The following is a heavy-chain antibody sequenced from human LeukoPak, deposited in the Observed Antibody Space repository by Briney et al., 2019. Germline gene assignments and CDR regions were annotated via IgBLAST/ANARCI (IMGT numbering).Heavy chain of an antibody. V-gene: IGHV3-21*01. CDR1: GFYFSSYS. CDR3: ARVEATTGRNYHYYYMDV. Sequence: GGSLRLSCGASGFYFSSYSMNWVRQAPGKGLEWDSSINSGSTYMYYADSVKGRFTISRDNAKNSLHLQMSSLRAEDTAVYFCARVEATTGRNYHYYYMDVWGKGTTVTVSS. D-gene: IGHD1-1*01. J-gene: IGHJ6*03. CDR2: INSGSTYM.